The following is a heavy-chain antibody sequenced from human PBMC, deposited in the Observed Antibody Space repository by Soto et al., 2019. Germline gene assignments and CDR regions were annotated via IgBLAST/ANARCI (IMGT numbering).Heavy chain of an antibody. D-gene: IGHD3-3*01. CDR1: GGPFKSGSYS. J-gene: IGHJ4*02. Sequence: SETLSLTCTVSGGPFKSGSYSWSWIRQPPGKGLEWIGYVYHTGRTSYNPSLKNRVSISMDTSKNQFSLNLDSVTAADTAVYFCARDFAYFDSWGQGTLVTVSS. V-gene: IGHV4-61*01. CDR2: VYHTGRT. CDR3: ARDFAYFDS.